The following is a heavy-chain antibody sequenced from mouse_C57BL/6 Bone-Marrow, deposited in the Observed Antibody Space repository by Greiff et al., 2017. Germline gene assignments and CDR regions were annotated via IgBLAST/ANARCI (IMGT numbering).Heavy chain of an antibody. CDR2: IYPGDGDT. CDR1: GYAFSSSW. Sequence: VKLMEPGPELVKPGASVKISCKASGYAFSSSWMNWVKQRPGKGLEWIGRIYPGDGDTNYNGKFKGKATLTADKSSSTAYMQLSSLTTEDSAIYYCARYFDVWGTGTTVTVSS. V-gene: IGHV1-82*01. J-gene: IGHJ1*03. CDR3: ARYFDV.